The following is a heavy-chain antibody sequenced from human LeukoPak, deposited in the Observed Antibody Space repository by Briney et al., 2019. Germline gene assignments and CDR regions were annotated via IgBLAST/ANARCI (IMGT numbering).Heavy chain of an antibody. D-gene: IGHD4-23*01. V-gene: IGHV5-51*01. J-gene: IGHJ4*02. CDR3: ARLGGNWVGFDN. CDR1: GYRFSNYW. CDR2: IYPGDSET. Sequence: GESLKIPWKGSGYRFSNYWIGWVPQIPGKGLEGMGIIYPGDSETRYSPSFQGQVIISADKFINTAYLQWNSLKGSDTAMYYCARLGGNWVGFDNWGQGTLVTVSS.